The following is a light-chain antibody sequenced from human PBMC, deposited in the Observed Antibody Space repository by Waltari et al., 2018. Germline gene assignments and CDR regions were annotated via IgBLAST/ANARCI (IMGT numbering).Light chain of an antibody. CDR3: QQYSSFST. CDR1: QSVGTW. CDR2: MAS. V-gene: IGKV1-5*03. J-gene: IGKJ2*01. Sequence: DIQMTQSPSTLSASVGDRVTISCRASQSVGTWLAWYQQQPGKAPKLLNDMASSLESGVPSSFSGSGSGTEFTLTISSLQPDDFANYSCQQYSSFSTFGQGTKLDI.